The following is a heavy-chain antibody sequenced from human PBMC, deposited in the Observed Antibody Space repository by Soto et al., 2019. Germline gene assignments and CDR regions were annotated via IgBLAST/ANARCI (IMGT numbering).Heavy chain of an antibody. D-gene: IGHD3-16*01. CDR1: GGSISSGGYY. J-gene: IGHJ5*02. CDR2: IYHSGTT. V-gene: IGHV4-31*03. Sequence: SETLSLTCTVSGGSISSGGYYWSWIRLHPGKGLEWIGYIYHSGTTYYNPSLKSRVTISVDTSKNQFSLKLTSVTAADTAVYYCARAYYDTQGYSLDPWGLGTLVTVSS. CDR3: ARAYYDTQGYSLDP.